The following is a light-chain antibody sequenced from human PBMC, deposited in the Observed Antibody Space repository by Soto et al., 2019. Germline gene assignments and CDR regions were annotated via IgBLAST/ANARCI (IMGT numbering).Light chain of an antibody. J-gene: IGLJ2*01. CDR2: GNS. V-gene: IGLV1-40*01. Sequence: QLVLTQPPSVSGAPGQRVTISCTGSSSNIGARYDVHWYQQLPGTAPKLLIYGNSNRPSGVPDRFSGSKSGTSASLAITGLQVEDEADYYCQSYDSSLSGSVFGGGTKVTVL. CDR1: SSNIGARYD. CDR3: QSYDSSLSGSV.